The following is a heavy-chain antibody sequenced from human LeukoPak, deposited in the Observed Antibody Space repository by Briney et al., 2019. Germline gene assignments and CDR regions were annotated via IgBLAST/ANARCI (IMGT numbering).Heavy chain of an antibody. CDR1: VFTCSAHT. J-gene: IGHJ4*02. V-gene: IGHV3-48*01. D-gene: IGHD2-8*01. CDR2: IVGRGMTR. CDR3: ARGTLYDITGSYGL. Sequence: GGSLTLSCAASVFTCSAHTMKWVRRAPGEGRQCVSYIVGRGMTRYYGHSVEGRFTISRDSANNSLYLQMSTVRAEDTAVYYCARGTLYDITGSYGLWGQGTLVTVSS.